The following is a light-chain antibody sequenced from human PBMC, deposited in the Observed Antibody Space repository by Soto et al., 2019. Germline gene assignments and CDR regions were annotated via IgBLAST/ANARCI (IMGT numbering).Light chain of an antibody. CDR1: QSISSSY. CDR2: GAS. V-gene: IGKV3-20*01. J-gene: IGKJ1*01. CDR3: QQYGNSPQT. Sequence: EIVLTQSPGTLSLSPGKRATLSCRASQSISSSYLAWYQQRPGQAPRLLIYGASSRATGIPNRFSGSGSGTDFTLTISRLEPEDFAVYYCQQYGNSPQTFGQGTKVDIK.